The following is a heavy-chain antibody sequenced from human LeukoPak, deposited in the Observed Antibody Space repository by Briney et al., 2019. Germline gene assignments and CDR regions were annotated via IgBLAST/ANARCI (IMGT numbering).Heavy chain of an antibody. Sequence: GGSLRLSCAASGFTFSSYWMHWVRQAPGKGLVWVSRINSDGSSTSYADSVRGRFTISRDNAKNTLYLQMNSLRAEDTAVYYCARDYYGSGAIDYWGQGTLVTVSS. CDR3: ARDYYGSGAIDY. V-gene: IGHV3-74*01. CDR1: GFTFSSYW. CDR2: INSDGSST. J-gene: IGHJ4*02. D-gene: IGHD3-10*01.